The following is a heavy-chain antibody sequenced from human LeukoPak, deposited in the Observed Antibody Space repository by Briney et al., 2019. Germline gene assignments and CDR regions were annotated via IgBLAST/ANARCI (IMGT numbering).Heavy chain of an antibody. CDR3: VKGRFYDFWSGDS. CDR2: ISTNGGST. V-gene: IGHV3-64D*09. Sequence: GGSLRLSCSASGFTFSNYAMHWVRQAPGKGLEYISAISTNGGSTYDADSVKGRFTVSRDNSKNTLYLQMGSLRAEDTAVYYCVKGRFYDFWSGDSWGRGTLVTVSS. J-gene: IGHJ4*02. CDR1: GFTFSNYA. D-gene: IGHD3-3*01.